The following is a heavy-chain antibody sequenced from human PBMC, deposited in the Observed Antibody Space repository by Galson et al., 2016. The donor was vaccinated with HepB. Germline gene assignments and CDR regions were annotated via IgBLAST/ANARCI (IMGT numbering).Heavy chain of an antibody. J-gene: IGHJ5*02. CDR2: IKSKSDGGTS. Sequence: SLRLSCAASGFSFSDAWMTWVRQTPGKGLEWVGRIKSKSDGGTSDYAAPVEGRFIISRDDSRDTLYLQLNSLRSEDTATYYCTTGVTKWGPASWGQGAQVTVSP. D-gene: IGHD1-26*01. V-gene: IGHV3-15*01. CDR3: TTGVTKWGPAS. CDR1: GFSFSDAW.